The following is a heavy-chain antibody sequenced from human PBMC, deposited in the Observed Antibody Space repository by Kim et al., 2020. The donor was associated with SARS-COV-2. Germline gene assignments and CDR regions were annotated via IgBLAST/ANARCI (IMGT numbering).Heavy chain of an antibody. V-gene: IGHV3-7*01. CDR2: IKEDGTER. CDR3: ARDRGYVLDF. D-gene: IGHD3-10*01. Sequence: GGSLRLSCAVSGFSFTNYWMSWVRQAPGKGLEWVAKIKEDGTERYYGDSVEGRFTISRDNAKNSLYLQMNSLSAEDTAVYYCARDRGYVLDFWGQGTLVTVSS. J-gene: IGHJ4*02. CDR1: GFSFTNYW.